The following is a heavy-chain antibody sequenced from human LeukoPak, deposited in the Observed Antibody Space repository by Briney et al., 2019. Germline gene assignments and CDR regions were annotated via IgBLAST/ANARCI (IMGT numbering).Heavy chain of an antibody. CDR2: IYTGGST. V-gene: IGHV4-4*07. Sequence: SQTLSLTCTVSGGSISSYYWSWIRQPAGKGLEWIGRIYTGGSTNYNPSLKSRVAMSVDTSKNQFSLKLSSVTAADTAVYYCARVRVLGASGYFDYWGQGTLVTVSS. D-gene: IGHD3-10*01. J-gene: IGHJ4*02. CDR1: GGSISSYY. CDR3: ARVRVLGASGYFDY.